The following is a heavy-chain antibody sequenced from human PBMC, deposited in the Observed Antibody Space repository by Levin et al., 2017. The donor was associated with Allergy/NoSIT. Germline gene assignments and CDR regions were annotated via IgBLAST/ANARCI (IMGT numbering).Heavy chain of an antibody. Sequence: AGGSLRLSCAASGFTFSDYALSWVRQAPGKGLEWVSAITLSSRTYYAYSAKGRFTVSRDTSKNTLYLQMNSLRADDTAVYYCAKEMTRVIPVFDNWGQGTLVTVSS. D-gene: IGHD2-2*01. CDR1: GFTFSDYA. CDR2: ITLSSRT. V-gene: IGHV3-23*01. J-gene: IGHJ4*02. CDR3: AKEMTRVIPVFDN.